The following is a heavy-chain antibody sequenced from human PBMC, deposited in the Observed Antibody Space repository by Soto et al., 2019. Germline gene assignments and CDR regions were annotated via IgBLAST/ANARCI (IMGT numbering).Heavy chain of an antibody. J-gene: IGHJ4*02. CDR2: IHYSGST. V-gene: IGHV4-59*01. Sequence: SETLSLTCTFSGCSISSYYWSWIRQPPGKGLEWIGYIHYSGSTNYNPSLKSRVTMPIDTSKNQFSLKLSSVTAADTAVYYCARDLMKGSYGSLSYWGQGTLVTVSS. D-gene: IGHD5-18*01. CDR3: ARDLMKGSYGSLSY. CDR1: GCSISSYY.